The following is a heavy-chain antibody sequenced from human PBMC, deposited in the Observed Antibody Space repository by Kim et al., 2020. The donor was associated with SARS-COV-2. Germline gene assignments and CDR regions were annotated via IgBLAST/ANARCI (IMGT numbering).Heavy chain of an antibody. CDR1: GFTFSNHA. CDR2: ISVSGATT. J-gene: IGHJ4*02. Sequence: GGSLRLSCAASGFTFSNHALNWVRQAPGKGLEWVSGISVSGATTYYADSVRGRFTVSRDNSKNTLYLHMSSLRADDTAIYYCARLRLGELWTTDYWGQGTLVTVSS. V-gene: IGHV3-23*01. D-gene: IGHD3-16*01. CDR3: ARLRLGELWTTDY.